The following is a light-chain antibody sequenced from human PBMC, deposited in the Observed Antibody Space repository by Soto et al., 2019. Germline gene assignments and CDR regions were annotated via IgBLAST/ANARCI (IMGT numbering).Light chain of an antibody. V-gene: IGKV3-20*01. CDR3: QQYGSSPKT. CDR1: QSVSSSY. CDR2: GAS. J-gene: IGKJ1*01. Sequence: EIVLTQSPGTLSLSPGERATLSCRASQSVSSSYLAWYQQKPGQAPWLLIYGASSRATGIPDRFSGSGSGTDFTLTISRLEPEDLAVYYCQQYGSSPKTFGQGTKV.